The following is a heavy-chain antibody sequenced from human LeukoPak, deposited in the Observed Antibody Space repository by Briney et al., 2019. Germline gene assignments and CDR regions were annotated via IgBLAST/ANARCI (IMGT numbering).Heavy chain of an antibody. Sequence: GGSLRLSCAASGFTFSGSAMHWVRQAPGKGLEWVAVISYDGNNKYYADSVKGRFTISRDNSKNTLYLQMNSLRAEDTAVYYCARGYCTNGVCPSLDCWGQGTLVTVSS. CDR3: ARGYCTNGVCPSLDC. D-gene: IGHD2-8*01. J-gene: IGHJ4*02. CDR2: ISYDGNNK. CDR1: GFTFSGSA. V-gene: IGHV3-30-3*01.